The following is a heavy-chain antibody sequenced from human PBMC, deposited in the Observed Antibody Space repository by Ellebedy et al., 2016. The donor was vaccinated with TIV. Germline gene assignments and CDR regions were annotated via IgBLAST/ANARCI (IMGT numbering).Heavy chain of an antibody. Sequence: GESLKISCAASGFAFSSYSMNWVRQAPGKGLEWVSTISTSGNYITHADSVKGRFSISRDNAKNSLYLQINSLRAEDTAVYYCVRDRNEVTAYDRLDFDYWGQGTLVTVSS. CDR2: ISTSGNYI. V-gene: IGHV3-21*01. CDR3: VRDRNEVTAYDRLDFDY. D-gene: IGHD5-12*01. J-gene: IGHJ4*02. CDR1: GFAFSSYS.